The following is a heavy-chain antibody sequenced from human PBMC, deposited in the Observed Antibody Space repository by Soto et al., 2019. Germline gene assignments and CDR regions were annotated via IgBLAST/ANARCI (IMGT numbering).Heavy chain of an antibody. V-gene: IGHV4-34*01. CDR3: ARKERGYSGYDRGAFDY. J-gene: IGHJ4*02. D-gene: IGHD5-12*01. Sequence: SETLSLTCAVYGGSFSGYYWSWIRQPPGKGLEWIGEINHSGSTNYNPSLKSRVTISVDTSKNQFSLKLSSVTAADTAVYYCARKERGYSGYDRGAFDYWGQGTLVTVSS. CDR1: GGSFSGYY. CDR2: INHSGST.